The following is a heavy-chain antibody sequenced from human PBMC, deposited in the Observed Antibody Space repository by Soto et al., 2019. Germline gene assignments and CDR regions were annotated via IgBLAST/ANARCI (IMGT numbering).Heavy chain of an antibody. CDR3: ARDGVAEIDY. V-gene: IGHV3-48*02. D-gene: IGHD2-15*01. CDR1: GFTFSDYN. CDR2: IDIFSATI. J-gene: IGHJ4*02. Sequence: GGSLRLSCAASGFTFSDYNMIWVRQAPGKGLEWVSYIDIFSATIYYADSVKGRFTIPRDSAKNSLYLQMNSLRDEDTAVYYCARDGVAEIDYWGQGALVTVSS.